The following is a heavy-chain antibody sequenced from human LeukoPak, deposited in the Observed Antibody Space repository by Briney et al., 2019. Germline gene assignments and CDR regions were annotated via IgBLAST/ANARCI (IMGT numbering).Heavy chain of an antibody. V-gene: IGHV4-59*01. CDR3: ARDEKDCSGGSCYSAGFDY. CDR1: GGSISSYY. CDR2: IYYSGST. D-gene: IGHD2-15*01. Sequence: SETLSLTCTVSGGSISSYYWSWIRQPPGKGLEWIGYIYYSGSTNYNPSLKSRVTISVDTSKNQFSLKLSSVTAADTAVYYCARDEKDCSGGSCYSAGFDYWGQGTLITVSS. J-gene: IGHJ4*02.